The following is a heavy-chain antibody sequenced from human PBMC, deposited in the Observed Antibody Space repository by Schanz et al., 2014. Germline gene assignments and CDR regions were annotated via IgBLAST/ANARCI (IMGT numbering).Heavy chain of an antibody. CDR2: ISGSGGST. V-gene: IGHV3-23*04. Sequence: EVQLVESGGGLIQPGGSLRLSCATSGLTFTSAWMSWVRQPPGRGLEWVSAISGSGGSTYYADSVKGRFTISRDNSKNTVYIQMNSLRAEDTAVYYCARGGPAYYFDDWGQGTLVTVSS. J-gene: IGHJ4*02. CDR3: ARGGPAYYFDD. CDR1: GLTFTSAW.